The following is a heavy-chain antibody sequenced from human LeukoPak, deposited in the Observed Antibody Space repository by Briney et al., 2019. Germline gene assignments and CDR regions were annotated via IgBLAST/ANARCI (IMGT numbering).Heavy chain of an antibody. J-gene: IGHJ3*02. CDR2: ISGSGDTT. CDR3: AKDMYSSGWYHAFDI. CDR1: GFTFSSYA. D-gene: IGHD6-19*01. Sequence: GSLRLSCAASGFTFSSYAMSWVRQAPGKGLEWVSAISGSGDTTHYADSVKGRFTISRDNSKNTLYLQMNSLRAEDTAIYYCAKDMYSSGWYHAFDIWGQGTMVTVSS. V-gene: IGHV3-23*01.